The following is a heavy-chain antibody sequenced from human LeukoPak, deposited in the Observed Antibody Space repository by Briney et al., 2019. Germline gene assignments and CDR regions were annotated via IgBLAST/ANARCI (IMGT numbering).Heavy chain of an antibody. J-gene: IGHJ4*02. CDR2: IYYRGNT. Sequence: SETLSLTCTVSGGSISPYYWSWIRQPPGKGPEYIGYIYYRGNTKYNPSLNSRVTISVDTSKNQFSLRLSSVTAADTAVYYCARGAYPFNFDYWGQGTLVTVSS. CDR1: GGSISPYY. CDR3: ARGAYPFNFDY. V-gene: IGHV4-59*12. D-gene: IGHD3-3*02.